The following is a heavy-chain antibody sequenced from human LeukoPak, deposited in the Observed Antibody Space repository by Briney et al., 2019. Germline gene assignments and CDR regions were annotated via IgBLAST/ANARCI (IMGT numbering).Heavy chain of an antibody. CDR3: AKEYDGY. V-gene: IGHV3-30*18. CDR2: ISKDGSDR. J-gene: IGHJ4*02. D-gene: IGHD2-8*01. Sequence: GGSLRLSCAASGFTFISYGIHWVRQAPGKGLEWVAVISKDGSDRKYADSVKGRFIISRDNSKNTLYLQMNSLRAEDTAVYYCAKEYDGYWGQGTLVTVSS. CDR1: GFTFISYG.